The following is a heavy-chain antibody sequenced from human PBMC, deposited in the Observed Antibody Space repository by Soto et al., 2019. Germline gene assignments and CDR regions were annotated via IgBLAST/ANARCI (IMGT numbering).Heavy chain of an antibody. D-gene: IGHD4-4*01. CDR1: GFTFSSYG. CDR2: ISYDGSNK. Sequence: GGSLRLSCAASGFTFSSYGMHWVRQAPGKGLEWVAVISYDGSNKYYADSVKGRFTISRDNSKNTLYLQMNSLRAEDTAVYYCAKDSTAPYSNYIRPDNYYMDVWGKGTTVTVSS. CDR3: AKDSTAPYSNYIRPDNYYMDV. J-gene: IGHJ6*03. V-gene: IGHV3-30*18.